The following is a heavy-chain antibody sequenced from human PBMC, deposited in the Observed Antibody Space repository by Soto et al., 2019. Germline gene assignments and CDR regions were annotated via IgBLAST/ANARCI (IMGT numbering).Heavy chain of an antibody. J-gene: IGHJ4*02. D-gene: IGHD6-25*01. CDR2: IIPIFGTV. V-gene: IGHV1-69*13. CDR1: GCTFSSYA. Sequence: ASVKVSCKASGCTFSSYAISWVRQAPGQGLEWMGGIIPIFGTVNYAQKFQGRVTITADESTSTAYMELSSLRSEDTAVYYCARDRDADYFDYLGQGTLVTVSS. CDR3: ARDRDADYFDY.